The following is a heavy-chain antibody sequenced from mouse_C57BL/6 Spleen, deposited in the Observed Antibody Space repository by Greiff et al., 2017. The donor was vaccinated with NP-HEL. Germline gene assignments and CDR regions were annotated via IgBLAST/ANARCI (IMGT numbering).Heavy chain of an antibody. Sequence: QVQLKESGAELARPGASVKMSCKASGYTFTSYTMHWVKQRPGQGLEWIGYINPSSGYTKYNQKFKDKATLTADKSSSTAYMQLSSLTSEDSAVYYCARSTTAAYWGQGTLVTVSA. V-gene: IGHV1-4*01. D-gene: IGHD1-2*01. CDR1: GYTFTSYT. CDR2: INPSSGYT. CDR3: ARSTTAAY. J-gene: IGHJ3*01.